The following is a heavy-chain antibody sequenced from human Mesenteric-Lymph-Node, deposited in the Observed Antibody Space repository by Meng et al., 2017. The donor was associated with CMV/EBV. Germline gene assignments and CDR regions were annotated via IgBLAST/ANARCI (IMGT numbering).Heavy chain of an antibody. CDR1: GFTFSSYD. CDR3: ARSYGMDV. J-gene: IGHJ6*02. Sequence: GESLKISCAASGFTFSSYDMHWVRQATGKGLEWVSAIGTAGDTYYPGSVKGRFSISRENAKNSLYLQMNSLRAGDTAVYYCARSYGMDVWGQGTTVTVSS. V-gene: IGHV3-13*01. CDR2: IGTAGDT.